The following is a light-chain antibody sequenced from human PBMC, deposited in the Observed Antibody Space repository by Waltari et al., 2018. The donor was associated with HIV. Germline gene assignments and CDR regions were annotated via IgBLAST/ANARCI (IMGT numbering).Light chain of an antibody. CDR2: QND. J-gene: IGLJ2*01. CDR1: THNIGNNF. V-gene: IGLV1-47*03. CDR3: SAWDDKLTALV. Sequence: QSVLPQPPSASGPPGQRAPTPCSGNTHNIGNNFVSRYQQVPGMAPKLLIYQNDQRPSGVPDRFSGSKSGTSASLAISGLWSEDEADYYCSAWDDKLTALVFGGGTKLTDL.